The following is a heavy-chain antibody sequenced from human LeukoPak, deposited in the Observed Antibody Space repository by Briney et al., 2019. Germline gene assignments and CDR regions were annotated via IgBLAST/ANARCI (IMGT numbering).Heavy chain of an antibody. J-gene: IGHJ4*02. CDR1: GFTFSSYA. CDR3: AKDRITMIVVEAFDY. V-gene: IGHV3-23*01. D-gene: IGHD3-22*01. CDR2: ISGSGGST. Sequence: PGGSLRLSCAASGFTFSSYAMTWVRQAPGKGLEWVSAISGSGGSTYYADSVKGRFTISRDNSKSTLYLQMNSLRAEDTAVYYCAKDRITMIVVEAFDYWGQGTLVTVSS.